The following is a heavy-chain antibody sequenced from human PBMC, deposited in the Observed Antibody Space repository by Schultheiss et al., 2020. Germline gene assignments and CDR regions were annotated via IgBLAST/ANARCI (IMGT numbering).Heavy chain of an antibody. D-gene: IGHD3-3*01. CDR1: GGTFSSYA. CDR2: IIPIFGTA. V-gene: IGHV1-69*01. Sequence: KISCKASGGTFSSYAISWVRQAPGQGLEWMGGIIPIFGTANYAQKFQGRVTITADESTSTAYMELSSLRSEDTAVYYCARVKVGGVVIEYYYGMDVWGQGTTVTVSS. J-gene: IGHJ6*02. CDR3: ARVKVGGVVIEYYYGMDV.